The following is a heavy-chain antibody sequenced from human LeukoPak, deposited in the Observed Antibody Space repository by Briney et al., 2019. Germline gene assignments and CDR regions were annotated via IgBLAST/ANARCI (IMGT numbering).Heavy chain of an antibody. CDR1: GGSISSYY. CDR2: IYYSGST. Sequence: SSETLSLTCTVSGGSISSYYWSWIRQPPGKGLEWSGYIYYSGSTNYNPSLKSRVTISVDTSKNQFSLKLSSVTAADTAVYYCARDRPPPSDYYGSGSYRPGANWYDPWGQGTLVTVSS. CDR3: ARDRPPPSDYYGSGSYRPGANWYDP. J-gene: IGHJ5*02. V-gene: IGHV4-59*01. D-gene: IGHD3-10*01.